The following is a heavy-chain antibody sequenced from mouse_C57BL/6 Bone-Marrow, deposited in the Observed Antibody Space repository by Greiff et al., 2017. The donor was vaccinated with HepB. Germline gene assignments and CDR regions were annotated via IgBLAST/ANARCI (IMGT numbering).Heavy chain of an antibody. J-gene: IGHJ3*01. V-gene: IGHV1-80*01. CDR3: ARSSYYGSSYEGAY. CDR1: GYAFSSYW. CDR2: IYPGDGDT. Sequence: VQLQQSGAELVKPGASVKISCKASGYAFSSYWMNWVKQRPGKGLEWIGQIYPGDGDTNYNGKFKGKATLTADKSSSTAYMQLSSLTSEDSAVYFCARSSYYGSSYEGAYWGQGTLVTVSA. D-gene: IGHD1-1*01.